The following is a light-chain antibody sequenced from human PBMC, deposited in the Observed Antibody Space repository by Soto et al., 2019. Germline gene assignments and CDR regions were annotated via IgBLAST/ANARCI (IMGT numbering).Light chain of an antibody. V-gene: IGLV2-14*01. J-gene: IGLJ1*01. CDR3: TSYTSTSTPYV. CDR2: DVY. Sequence: QSALTQPASVSGSPGQSITISCAGTSSDVGRYTYVSWYQQHPGKAPKLIIYDVYNRPSGVSTRFSGSKSGNTASLTISGLQAEDEADYYCTSYTSTSTPYVFGGATKLTVL. CDR1: SSDVGRYTY.